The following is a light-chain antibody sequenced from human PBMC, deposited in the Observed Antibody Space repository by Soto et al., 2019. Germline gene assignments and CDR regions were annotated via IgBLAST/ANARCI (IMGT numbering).Light chain of an antibody. V-gene: IGKV3-20*01. CDR3: QHYGTSPGT. CDR1: QSIDSNY. Sequence: EIVLTQSPGTLSLSPGERATLSCRASQSIDSNYLGWYQQKPGQTPRLLIYGASSRATGIPDRFSGSGSGTDFTLTIIRLEPEDFAVYYCQHYGTSPGTFGQGTKVEIK. CDR2: GAS. J-gene: IGKJ1*01.